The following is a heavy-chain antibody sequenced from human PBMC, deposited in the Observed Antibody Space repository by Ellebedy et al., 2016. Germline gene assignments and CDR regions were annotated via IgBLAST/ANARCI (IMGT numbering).Heavy chain of an antibody. CDR3: AVYERSGYYYVYGRDV. CDR1: GFTFGNSA. CDR2: IRSTPYGGTT. V-gene: IGHV3-49*03. Sequence: GGSLRLSCTTSGFTFGNSAMSWFRQAPGKGLEWVGFIRSTPYGGTTEYAASVKGRFTIARDDSRNIAYLHMNSLKLEDTAVYYCAVYERSGYYYVYGRDVWGQGTTVTVSS. D-gene: IGHD3-22*01. J-gene: IGHJ6*02.